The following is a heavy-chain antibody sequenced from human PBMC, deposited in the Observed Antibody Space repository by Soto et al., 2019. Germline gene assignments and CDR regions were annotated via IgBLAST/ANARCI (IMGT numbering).Heavy chain of an antibody. CDR1: GFTFSSYW. D-gene: IGHD2-2*01. CDR2: INSDGSST. V-gene: IGHV3-74*01. Sequence: GGSLRLSCAASGFTFSSYWMHWVRQAPGKGLVWVSRINSDGSSTSYADSVKGRFTISRDNAKNTLYLQMNSLRAEDTAVYYCARGYCSSTSCYYDYYYGMDVWGQGTTVTVSS. CDR3: ARGYCSSTSCYYDYYYGMDV. J-gene: IGHJ6*02.